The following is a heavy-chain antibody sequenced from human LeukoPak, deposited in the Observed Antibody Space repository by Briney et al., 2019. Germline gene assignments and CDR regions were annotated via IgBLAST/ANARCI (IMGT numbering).Heavy chain of an antibody. V-gene: IGHV3-7*01. J-gene: IGHJ3*02. CDR1: GFTFSTYW. CDR3: ARVDSSYAFDI. CDR2: INQDGSEK. D-gene: IGHD3-22*01. Sequence: GGSLRLSCAASGFTFSTYWMSWVRQAPGKGLEWVANINQDGSEKYYVDSVKGRFTISRDNAKNSLYLQMSSLRAEDTAVYYCARVDSSYAFDIWGQGTMVTVSS.